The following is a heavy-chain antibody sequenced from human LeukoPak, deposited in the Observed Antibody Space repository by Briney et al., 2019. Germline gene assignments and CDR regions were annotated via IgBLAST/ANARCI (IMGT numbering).Heavy chain of an antibody. Sequence: GGSLRLSCVVSGFTFSNYAMSWVRQAPGKGLEWVSTISNSGGSTYSADSMKGRFTISRDNSKNTLFLQMSGLGAEDTAVYYCAKQTDTTGSRGGAFDIWGRGTMVTVSS. CDR2: ISNSGGST. J-gene: IGHJ3*02. D-gene: IGHD3-22*01. V-gene: IGHV3-23*01. CDR1: GFTFSNYA. CDR3: AKQTDTTGSRGGAFDI.